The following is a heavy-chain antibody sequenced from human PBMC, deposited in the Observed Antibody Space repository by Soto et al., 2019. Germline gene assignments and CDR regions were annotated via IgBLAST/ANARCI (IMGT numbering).Heavy chain of an antibody. CDR2: ISSSSTYI. CDR3: ARSGGYSNYEYNWFDP. D-gene: IGHD4-4*01. J-gene: IGHJ5*02. V-gene: IGHV3-21*01. Sequence: GGSLRLSCAASGFTFNTYSMNWVRQAPGKGLEWVSSISSSSTYIFYADSVKGRFTISRDNAKNSLYLQMNSLRAEDTAVYYCARSGGYSNYEYNWFDPWGQGTLVTVSS. CDR1: GFTFNTYS.